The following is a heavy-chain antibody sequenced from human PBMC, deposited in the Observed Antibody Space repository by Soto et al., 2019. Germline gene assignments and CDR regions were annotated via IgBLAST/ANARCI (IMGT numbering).Heavy chain of an antibody. D-gene: IGHD3-16*01. CDR1: GGSISSYY. CDR3: AITTYDYVWGSTYDY. Sequence: SETLSLTCTVSGGSISSYYWSWIRQPPGKGLEWIGYIYYSGSTNYNPSLKSRVTISVDTSKNQFSLKLSSVTAADTAVYYCAITTYDYVWGSTYDYWGQGTLVTVSS. V-gene: IGHV4-59*01. CDR2: IYYSGST. J-gene: IGHJ4*02.